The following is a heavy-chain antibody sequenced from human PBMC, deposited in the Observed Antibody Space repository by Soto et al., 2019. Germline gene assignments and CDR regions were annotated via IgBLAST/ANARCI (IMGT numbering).Heavy chain of an antibody. Sequence: ASVKVSCKASGYTLTSYDINWVRQATGQGLEWMGWMNPNSGNTGYAQKFQGRVTMTRNTSISTAYMELSSLRSGDTAVYHCARGDYYGSGSYSYGMDVWGQGTTVTVSS. CDR2: MNPNSGNT. V-gene: IGHV1-8*01. D-gene: IGHD3-10*01. CDR1: GYTLTSYD. J-gene: IGHJ6*02. CDR3: ARGDYYGSGSYSYGMDV.